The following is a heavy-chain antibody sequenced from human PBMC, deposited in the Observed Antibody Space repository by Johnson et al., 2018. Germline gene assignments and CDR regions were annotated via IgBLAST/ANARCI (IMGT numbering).Heavy chain of an antibody. D-gene: IGHD2-2*01. CDR3: ARGAPREIVVVPAALYGMDV. Sequence: VQLQESGGGLVQPGGSLRLSCAASGFTFSSYWMHWVRQAPGKGLVWVSRINSDGSSTSYADSVKGRFTISRDNAKNTLYLQMNSLRAEDTAVYYCARGAPREIVVVPAALYGMDVWGQGTTVTVSS. J-gene: IGHJ6*02. CDR2: INSDGSST. V-gene: IGHV3-74*01. CDR1: GFTFSSYW.